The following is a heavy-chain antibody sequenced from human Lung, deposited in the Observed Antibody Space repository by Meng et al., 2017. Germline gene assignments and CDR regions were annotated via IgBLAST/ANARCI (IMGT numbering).Heavy chain of an antibody. CDR3: AKDSQSSSGWWYDY. CDR2: ISDSGGSK. V-gene: IGHV3-23*01. D-gene: IGHD6-19*01. CDR1: GFTLSSYA. J-gene: IGHJ4*02. Sequence: GESLKISCAASGFTLSSYAMSWARQAPGKGLEWVSSISDSGGSKNYADSVKGRLTISRDNSKNTLYLQMNSLRAEDTAVYYCAKDSQSSSGWWYDYWGQGTLVTVSS.